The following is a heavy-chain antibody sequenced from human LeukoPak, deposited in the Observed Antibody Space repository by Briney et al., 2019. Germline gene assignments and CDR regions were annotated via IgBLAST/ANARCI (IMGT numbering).Heavy chain of an antibody. Sequence: PSETLSLTCIVSGGSISSSNSYWGWIRQPPGKGLEWIGSIYYSGNTYYNSSLKSRVTISIDTSKNQLSLKVISVTAADTAIYYCARGVIATGGNDFDYWGQGTLVTVSS. CDR3: ARGVIATGGNDFDY. V-gene: IGHV4-39*07. J-gene: IGHJ4*02. D-gene: IGHD6-13*01. CDR1: GGSISSSNSY. CDR2: IYYSGNT.